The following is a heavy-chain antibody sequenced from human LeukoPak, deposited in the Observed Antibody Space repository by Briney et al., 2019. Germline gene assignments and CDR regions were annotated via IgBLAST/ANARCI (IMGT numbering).Heavy chain of an antibody. D-gene: IGHD6-19*01. CDR1: GFTVSGSA. CDR2: VRSKGYNYAT. Sequence: GGSLRLSCAASGFTVSGSAMHWVRQAPGKGLEWLGRVRSKGYNYATAYGASVKDGFIISRDDSKSTAYLQMSSLKSEDTAVYYCATLGETSGWYPDHWGQGTLVTVSS. J-gene: IGHJ4*02. CDR3: ATLGETSGWYPDH. V-gene: IGHV3-73*01.